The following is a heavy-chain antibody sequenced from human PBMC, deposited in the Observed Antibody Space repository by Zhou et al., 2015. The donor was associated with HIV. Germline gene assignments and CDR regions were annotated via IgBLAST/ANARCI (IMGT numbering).Heavy chain of an antibody. CDR2: ISAYNGNT. D-gene: IGHD6-13*01. CDR3: ARDPLAAPFDY. V-gene: IGHV1-18*01. CDR1: GYTFTTYD. Sequence: QVQLAQSGAEVKKPGASVKVSCKASGYTFTTYDLNWVRQAPGQGLEWMGWISAYNGNTNYAQKLQGRVTMTTDTSTSTAYMELRSLRSDDTAVYYCARDPLAAPFDYWGQGTLVHRLL. J-gene: IGHJ4*02.